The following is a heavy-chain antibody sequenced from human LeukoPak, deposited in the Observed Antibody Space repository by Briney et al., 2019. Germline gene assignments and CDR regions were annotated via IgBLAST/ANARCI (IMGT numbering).Heavy chain of an antibody. J-gene: IGHJ6*03. CDR2: INHSGST. CDR3: ARGRLNKAARRYYYYYMDV. V-gene: IGHV4-34*01. Sequence: SETLSLTCAVYGGSFSGYYWSWIRQPPGKGLEWIGEINHSGSTNYNPSLKSRVTISVDTSKNQFSLKLSSVTAADTAVYYCARGRLNKAARRYYYYYMDVWGKGTTVTVSS. D-gene: IGHD6-6*01. CDR1: GGSFSGYY.